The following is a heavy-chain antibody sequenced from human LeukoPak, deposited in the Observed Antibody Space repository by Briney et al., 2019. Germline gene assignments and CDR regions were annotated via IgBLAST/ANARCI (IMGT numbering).Heavy chain of an antibody. CDR2: ISSSSSYI. J-gene: IGHJ4*02. V-gene: IGHV3-21*01. D-gene: IGHD3-3*01. CDR1: GFTFSSYS. CDR3: ARGLLRFLEWTNFY. Sequence: GGSLRLSCAASGFTFSSYSMNWVRQAPGKGLEWVSSISSSSSYIYYADSVKGRFTISRDNAKNSLYLQMNSLRAEDTAVYYCARGLLRFLEWTNFYWGQGTLVTVSS.